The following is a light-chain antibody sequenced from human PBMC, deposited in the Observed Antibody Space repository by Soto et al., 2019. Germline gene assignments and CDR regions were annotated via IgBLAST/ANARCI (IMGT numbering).Light chain of an antibody. V-gene: IGKV1-9*01. CDR3: QQLNSYPIT. CDR1: QGVSSY. J-gene: IGKJ5*01. Sequence: DTQLTQSPSFLSASVGDRVTITCRASQGVSSYLAWYQQKPGKAPKLLIHSASTLQSGVPSRFSGRGSGAEFTLTVSSLQPEDFATYYCQQLNSYPITFGQGTRLEIK. CDR2: SAS.